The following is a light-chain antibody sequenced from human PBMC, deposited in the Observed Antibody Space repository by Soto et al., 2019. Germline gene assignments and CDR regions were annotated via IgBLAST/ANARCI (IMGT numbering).Light chain of an antibody. J-gene: IGKJ3*01. V-gene: IGKV1-12*01. CDR3: QQADSFPFT. Sequence: DIQMTQSPSSLSASVGDTVTITCQASQDITNHLNWYQQKPGKAPKLLIYGASNLQSGVPSRFRGTGSGTEFTLTISSLQPEDFATYICQQADSFPFTFGPGTKVDFK. CDR2: GAS. CDR1: QDITNH.